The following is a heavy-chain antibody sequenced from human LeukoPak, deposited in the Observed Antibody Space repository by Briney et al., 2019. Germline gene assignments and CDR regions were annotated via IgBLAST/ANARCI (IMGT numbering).Heavy chain of an antibody. D-gene: IGHD1-14*01. CDR2: IYPGDSDT. CDR3: ARGTGNFDY. Sequence: GESLKISCQGSGYSFTSYWIGWVRQMPGKGLEWMGSIYPGDSDTRYSPSSQGRVTISADKSLSTAYLQWSSLKASATAMYSCARGTGNFDYWGQGTLVTVSS. CDR1: GYSFTSYW. J-gene: IGHJ4*02. V-gene: IGHV5-51*01.